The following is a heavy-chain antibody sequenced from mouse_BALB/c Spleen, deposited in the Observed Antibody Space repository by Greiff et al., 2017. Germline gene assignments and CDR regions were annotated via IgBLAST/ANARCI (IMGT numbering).Heavy chain of an antibody. D-gene: IGHD1-1*01. CDR1: GFTFSSYA. CDR2: ISSGGST. CDR3: ARGLLYYYGTGDAMDY. Sequence: EVMLVESGGGLVKPGGSLKLSCAASGFTFSSYAMSWVRQTPEKRLEWVASISSGGSTYYPDSVKGRFTISRDNARNILYLQMSSLRSEDTAMYYCARGLLYYYGTGDAMDYWGQGTSVTVSA. V-gene: IGHV5-6-5*01. J-gene: IGHJ4*01.